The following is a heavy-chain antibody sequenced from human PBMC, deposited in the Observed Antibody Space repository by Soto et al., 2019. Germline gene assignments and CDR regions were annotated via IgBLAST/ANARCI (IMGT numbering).Heavy chain of an antibody. Sequence: AASVKVSCKTSGYTFTSYYIQWVRQAPGQGLEWMGIINASTGFTTYSQKLQGRVTMTTDTSTNTAYMELRSLRSDDTAVYYCARSGVWEPRDYWGQGTLVTVSS. CDR1: GYTFTSYY. V-gene: IGHV1-46*01. CDR2: INASTGFT. CDR3: ARSGVWEPRDY. J-gene: IGHJ4*02. D-gene: IGHD1-26*01.